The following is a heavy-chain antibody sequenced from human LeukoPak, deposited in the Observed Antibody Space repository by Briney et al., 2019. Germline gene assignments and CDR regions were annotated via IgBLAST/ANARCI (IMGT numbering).Heavy chain of an antibody. D-gene: IGHD3-22*01. CDR2: ISGSSGST. V-gene: IGHV3-23*01. Sequence: PGGSLRLSCAASGFTFSSYAMSWVRQAPGKGLEWVSAISGSSGSTYYADSVKGRFTISRDNSKNTLYLQMNSLRAEDTAVYYCAKASSSITMIVVVITPYFDYWGQGTLVTVSS. CDR1: GFTFSSYA. CDR3: AKASSSITMIVVVITPYFDY. J-gene: IGHJ4*02.